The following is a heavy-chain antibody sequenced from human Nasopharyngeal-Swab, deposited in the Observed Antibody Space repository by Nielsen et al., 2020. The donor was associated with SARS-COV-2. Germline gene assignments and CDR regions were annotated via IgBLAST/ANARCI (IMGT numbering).Heavy chain of an antibody. Sequence: WIRQPPGKGLEWIGEINHSGSTNYNPSLKSRVTISVDTSKNQFSLKLSSVTAADTVVYYCARGRGYFDWLLSPFYMDVWGKGTTVTVSS. CDR3: ARGRGYFDWLLSPFYMDV. CDR2: INHSGST. J-gene: IGHJ6*03. D-gene: IGHD3-9*01. V-gene: IGHV4-34*01.